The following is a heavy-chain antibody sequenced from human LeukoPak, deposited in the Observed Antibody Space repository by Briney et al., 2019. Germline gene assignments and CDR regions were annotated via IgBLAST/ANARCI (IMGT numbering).Heavy chain of an antibody. CDR2: ISGSGGST. Sequence: PGGSLRLSCAASGFTFSSYALSWVRQAPGKGLEWVSAISGSGGSTYYADSVKGRFTISRDNSKNTLYLQMNSLRAEDTAVYYCAKHYGSGSYYSYYYYMDVWGKGTTVTVSS. CDR3: AKHYGSGSYYSYYYYMDV. J-gene: IGHJ6*03. D-gene: IGHD3-10*01. V-gene: IGHV3-23*01. CDR1: GFTFSSYA.